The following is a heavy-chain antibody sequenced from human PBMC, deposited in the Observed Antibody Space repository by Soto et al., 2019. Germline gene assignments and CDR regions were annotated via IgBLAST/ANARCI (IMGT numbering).Heavy chain of an antibody. J-gene: IGHJ5*02. CDR2: IGTIGDT. CDR1: GFTFSTYD. V-gene: IGHV3-13*01. CDR3: ARGRSNQYESSPPPKFDP. D-gene: IGHD2-8*01. Sequence: GGSLRLSCAASGFTFSTYDMHWVRQATGKGLEWVSAIGTIGDTYYLDSVKGRFTISRENAKNSLYLQMNSLRAGDTVVYYCARGRSNQYESSPPPKFDPWGRGTLVTVSS.